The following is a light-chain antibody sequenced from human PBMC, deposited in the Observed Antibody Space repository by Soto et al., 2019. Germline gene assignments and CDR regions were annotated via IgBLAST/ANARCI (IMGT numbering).Light chain of an antibody. V-gene: IGKV1-27*01. CDR2: VAS. J-gene: IGKJ1*01. Sequence: DIQMTQSPSSLSASVGDRVTITCRASQGISNYLAWYQQKPGKVPKLLIYVASTLQSGVPSRFSGSGSGTDFTLTISSLQPEDVATYYCQKYNSAPMFGQGTKVEIK. CDR1: QGISNY. CDR3: QKYNSAPM.